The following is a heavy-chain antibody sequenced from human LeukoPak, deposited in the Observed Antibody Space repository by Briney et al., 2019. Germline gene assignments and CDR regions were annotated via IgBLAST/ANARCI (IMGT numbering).Heavy chain of an antibody. CDR1: GGTFSSYA. D-gene: IGHD3-10*01. Sequence: GASVKVSCKASGGTFSSYAISWVRQAPGQGLEWMGRIIPILGIANYAQKFQGRVTITADKSTSTAYMELSSLRSEDTAVYYCASPFGELLIYYWGQGTLVTVSS. CDR3: ASPFGELLIYY. J-gene: IGHJ4*02. CDR2: IIPILGIA. V-gene: IGHV1-69*04.